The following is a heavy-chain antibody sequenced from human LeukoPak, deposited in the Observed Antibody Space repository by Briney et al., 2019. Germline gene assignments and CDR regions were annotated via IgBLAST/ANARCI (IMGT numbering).Heavy chain of an antibody. D-gene: IGHD5-24*01. J-gene: IGHJ4*01. V-gene: IGHV4-31*03. CDR2: VYRTGDT. CDR1: GAYINSGAQY. Sequence: SETLSLTCTVSGAYINSGAQYWGWIRQHPEKGLEWMGYVYRTGDTYYSPSFQSRIVMSVDTSKNQFSLRLSPVTAADTAVYFCAGKDGTSARFDYWGQGILVTVST. CDR3: AGKDGTSARFDY.